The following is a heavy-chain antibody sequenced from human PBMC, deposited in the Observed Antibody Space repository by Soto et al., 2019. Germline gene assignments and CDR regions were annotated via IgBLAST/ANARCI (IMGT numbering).Heavy chain of an antibody. D-gene: IGHD2-15*01. CDR3: GRRLVGVAARRNWFDP. Sequence: TLSLPCTVSVGSISSGDYYWSWIRQPPGKGLEWIGYIYYSGSTYYNPSLKSRVTISVDTSKNQFSLKLSSVTAADTAVYYCGRRLVGVAARRNWFDPWGQGTLVTVCS. J-gene: IGHJ5*02. CDR1: VGSISSGDYY. CDR2: IYYSGST. V-gene: IGHV4-30-4*01.